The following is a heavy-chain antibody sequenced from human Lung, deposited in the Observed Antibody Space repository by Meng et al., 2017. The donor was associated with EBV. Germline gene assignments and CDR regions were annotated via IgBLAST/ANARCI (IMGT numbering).Heavy chain of an antibody. CDR3: ARDEGSGAYYFDY. J-gene: IGHJ4*02. V-gene: IGHV3-33*08. D-gene: IGHD6-19*01. CDR1: GFTFSNHG. CDR2: IWYDGSSK. Sequence: GQLVESGGGLVQPGGSLELSCAASGFTFSNHGMHWVRQAPGKGLEWLAVIWYDGSSKYYADSVKGQFTISRDNSRNTLYLQMNSLRVEDTAMYYCARDEGSGAYYFDYWGQGTLVTVSS.